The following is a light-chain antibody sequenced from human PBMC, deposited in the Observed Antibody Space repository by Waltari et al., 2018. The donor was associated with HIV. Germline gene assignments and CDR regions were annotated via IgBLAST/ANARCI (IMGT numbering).Light chain of an antibody. V-gene: IGLV1-40*01. Sequence: QSVLTPPPSLSVAPGQSVTISCTGSCSNIWADYGLHWYHPLPGTAPNLLIYADSNRPSGGPGRFTGSKSGTSASLAITGLQAEDEAAYYCQSYGNSLSGVVFGGGTKLTVL. CDR1: CSNIWADYG. CDR2: ADS. J-gene: IGLJ2*01. CDR3: QSYGNSLSGVV.